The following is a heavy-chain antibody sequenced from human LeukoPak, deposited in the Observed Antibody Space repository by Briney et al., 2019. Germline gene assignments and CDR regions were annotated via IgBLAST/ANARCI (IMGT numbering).Heavy chain of an antibody. CDR2: ISYDGSNK. CDR1: GFTFSSYA. D-gene: IGHD5-12*01. Sequence: SGGSLRLSCAASGFTFSSYAMHWVRQAPGKGLEWGAVISYDGSNKYYADSVKGRFTISRDNSKNTLYLQMNSLRAEDTAVYYCARYRGYSGYDRIDYWGQGTLVTVSS. J-gene: IGHJ4*02. CDR3: ARYRGYSGYDRIDY. V-gene: IGHV3-30-3*01.